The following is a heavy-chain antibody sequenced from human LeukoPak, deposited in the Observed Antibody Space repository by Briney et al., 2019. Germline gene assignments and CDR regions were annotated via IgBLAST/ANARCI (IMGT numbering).Heavy chain of an antibody. D-gene: IGHD5-24*01. V-gene: IGHV4-4*07. CDR1: GGSLSFSY. Sequence: SETLSLTCTVSGGSLSFSYWSWIRQPAGKGLEWIGRIYSSGSTNYNPSLKSRVTMSVDTSKNQFSLKLTSVTAADTAVYYCARVELATIGHFDYWGQGILVTVSP. CDR3: ARVELATIGHFDY. J-gene: IGHJ4*02. CDR2: IYSSGST.